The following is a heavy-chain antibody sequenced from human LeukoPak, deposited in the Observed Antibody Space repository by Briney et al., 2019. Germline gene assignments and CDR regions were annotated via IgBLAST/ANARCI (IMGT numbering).Heavy chain of an antibody. CDR3: ARGGAGTYYKRHGWFDP. CDR1: GYTFTSYD. V-gene: IGHV1-8*01. D-gene: IGHD3-10*01. Sequence: ASVKVSCKASGYTFTSYDINWVRQATGQGLEWMGWMNPNTGNTGYGERFQGRVTMTRDNSISTAYMELNSLTSEDTAVYYCARGGAGTYYKRHGWFDPWGQGTVVTVSS. J-gene: IGHJ5*02. CDR2: MNPNTGNT.